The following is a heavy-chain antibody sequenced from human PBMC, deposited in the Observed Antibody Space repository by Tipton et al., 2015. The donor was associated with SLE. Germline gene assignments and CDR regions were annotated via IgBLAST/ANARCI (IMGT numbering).Heavy chain of an antibody. CDR3: ARGATMIAR. V-gene: IGHV4-34*01. D-gene: IGHD3-22*01. CDR2: INHSGST. CDR1: GGSFSDYY. Sequence: TLSLTCAVYGGSFSDYYWSWIRQPPGKGLEWIGEINHSGSTNYNPSLKSRVTISVDTSKNQFSLKLSSVTAADTAVYYCARGATMIARWGQGTLVTVSS. J-gene: IGHJ4*02.